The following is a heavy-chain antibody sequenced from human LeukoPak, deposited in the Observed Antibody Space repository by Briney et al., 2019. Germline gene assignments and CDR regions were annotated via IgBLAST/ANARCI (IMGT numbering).Heavy chain of an antibody. V-gene: IGHV3-23*01. D-gene: IGHD3-22*01. CDR1: GFTLSSYA. CDR3: ARGDSRGYYYTSGFDP. Sequence: GGSLRLSCVASGFTLSSYAMSWVRQAPGKGLQWVSSLGISGDYAWYADSVKGRFTISRDNAKNTLHLQMNSLRAEDTAVYYCARGDSRGYYYTSGFDPWGQGTLVTVSS. CDR2: LGISGDYA. J-gene: IGHJ5*02.